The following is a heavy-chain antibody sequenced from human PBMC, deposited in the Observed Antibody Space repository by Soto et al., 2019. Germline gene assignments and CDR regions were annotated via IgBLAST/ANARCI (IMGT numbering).Heavy chain of an antibody. V-gene: IGHV3-48*01. J-gene: IGHJ4*02. CDR3: ARVQLISSLDY. CDR2: ISSSSSTI. CDR1: GFTFSSYS. D-gene: IGHD2-2*01. Sequence: GGSLRLSCAASGFTFSSYSMNWVRQAPGKGLEWVSYISSSSSTIYYADSVKGRFTISRDNAKNSLYLQMNSLRAEDTAAYYCARVQLISSLDYWGQGTLVTGSS.